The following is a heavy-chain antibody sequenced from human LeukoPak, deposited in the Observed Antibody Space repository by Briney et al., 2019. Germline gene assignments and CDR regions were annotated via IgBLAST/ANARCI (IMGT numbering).Heavy chain of an antibody. V-gene: IGHV4-4*07. D-gene: IGHD2-2*01. CDR1: GGSISSYN. Sequence: AETQSLTYTVSGGSISSYNGRWTRQPAGKGLEWIGRIYTSGSTNYNPSLKSRVTMSVDTSKNQFSLKLSSVPAADTAVYYCARDVRVVPAAENWFDPWGQGTLVTVSS. CDR3: ARDVRVVPAAENWFDP. CDR2: IYTSGST. J-gene: IGHJ5*02.